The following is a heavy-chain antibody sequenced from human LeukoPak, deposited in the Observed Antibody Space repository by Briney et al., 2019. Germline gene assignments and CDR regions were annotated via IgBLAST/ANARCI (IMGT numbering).Heavy chain of an antibody. CDR3: ATQQCSGGSCYSRAIWFDP. CDR2: MYHSGKT. V-gene: IGHV4-39*01. D-gene: IGHD2-15*01. Sequence: SETLSLTCTVSAGPISSSSYYWGWIRQPPAKRLQWLASMYHSGKTYYNPSLGSRVTVSVDTSKNQFSLKLNSVTAADTAVYYCATQQCSGGSCYSRAIWFDPWGQGTLVTVSS. J-gene: IGHJ5*02. CDR1: AGPISSSSYY.